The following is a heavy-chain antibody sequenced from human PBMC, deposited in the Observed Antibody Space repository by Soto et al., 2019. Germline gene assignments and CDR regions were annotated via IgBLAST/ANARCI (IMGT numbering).Heavy chain of an antibody. J-gene: IGHJ3*02. CDR2: ISSSSSYT. D-gene: IGHD7-27*01. CDR3: ARASANWGGGDLDAFDI. Sequence: PGGSLRLSCAASGFTFSDYYMSWIRQAPGKGLEWVSYISSSSSYTNYADSVKGRFTISRDNAKNSLYLQMNSLRAEDTAVYYCARASANWGGGDLDAFDIWGQGTMVTVSS. CDR1: GFTFSDYY. V-gene: IGHV3-11*06.